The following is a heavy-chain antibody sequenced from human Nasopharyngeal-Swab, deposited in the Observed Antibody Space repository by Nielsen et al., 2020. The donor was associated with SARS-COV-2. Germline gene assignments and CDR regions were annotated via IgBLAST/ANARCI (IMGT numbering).Heavy chain of an antibody. Sequence: GGSLRLSCAASGFTFSSYSMNWVRQAPGKGLEWVSSISSSSSYIYYADSVKGRFTISRDNAKNSLYLQMNSLRAEDTAVYYCSTDLVWSGYYLENYWGQGTLVTVSS. D-gene: IGHD3-3*01. V-gene: IGHV3-21*03. J-gene: IGHJ4*02. CDR2: ISSSSSYI. CDR3: STDLVWSGYYLENY. CDR1: GFTFSSYS.